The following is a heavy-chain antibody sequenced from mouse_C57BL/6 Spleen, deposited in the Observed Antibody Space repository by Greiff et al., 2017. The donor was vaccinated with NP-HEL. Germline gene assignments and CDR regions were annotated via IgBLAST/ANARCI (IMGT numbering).Heavy chain of an antibody. CDR3: ARSGDYDINYAMDY. CDR1: GYTFTSYW. D-gene: IGHD2-4*01. Sequence: QVQLKQPGAELVKPGASVKLSCKASGYTFTSYWMHWVKQRPGQGLEWIGMIHPNSGSTNYNEKFKSKATLTVDKSSSTAYMQLSSLTSEDSAVYYCARSGDYDINYAMDYWGQGTSVTVSS. CDR2: IHPNSGST. J-gene: IGHJ4*01. V-gene: IGHV1-64*01.